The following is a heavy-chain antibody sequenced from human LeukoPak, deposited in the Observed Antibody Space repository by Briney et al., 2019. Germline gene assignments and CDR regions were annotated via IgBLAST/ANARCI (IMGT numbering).Heavy chain of an antibody. D-gene: IGHD5-18*01. CDR3: ARNALDTAMVTDHYYYYMDV. Sequence: ASVKVSCKASGYTFTSYAMNWVRQAPGQGLEWMGWINTNTGNPTYAQGFTGRFVFSLDTSVSTAYLQISSLKAEDTAVYYCARNALDTAMVTDHYYYYMDVWGKGTTVTASS. CDR1: GYTFTSYA. J-gene: IGHJ6*03. CDR2: INTNTGNP. V-gene: IGHV7-4-1*02.